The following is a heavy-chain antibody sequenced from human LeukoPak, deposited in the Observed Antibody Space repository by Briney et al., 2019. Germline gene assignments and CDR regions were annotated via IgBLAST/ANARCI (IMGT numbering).Heavy chain of an antibody. V-gene: IGHV4-38-2*02. Sequence: PSETLSLTCAVSGYSICSGYYWAWIRQPPGKGLEWIASIYHSGTAYSNPSLQSRVTLSVDTSKNQFSLKVSSVTAADTAVYYCARDPAMTFNWFDPWGQGTLVTVSS. D-gene: IGHD2-21*02. CDR2: IYHSGTA. CDR1: GYSICSGYY. J-gene: IGHJ5*02. CDR3: ARDPAMTFNWFDP.